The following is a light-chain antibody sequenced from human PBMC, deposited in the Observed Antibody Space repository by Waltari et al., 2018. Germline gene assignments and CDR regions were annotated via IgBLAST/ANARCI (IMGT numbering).Light chain of an antibody. V-gene: IGLV2-8*01. J-gene: IGLJ1*01. CDR1: INDVGGYSY. CDR3: SSYAGSNTWV. Sequence: QSALTQPPSASGSPGQSVTISCTGTINDVGGYSYVSWYQQYPGKAPKFIIYEVSKRPSGVPYRFSGSKSANTASLTVSGLQAEDEADYYCSSYAGSNTWVFGSGTKVTVL. CDR2: EVS.